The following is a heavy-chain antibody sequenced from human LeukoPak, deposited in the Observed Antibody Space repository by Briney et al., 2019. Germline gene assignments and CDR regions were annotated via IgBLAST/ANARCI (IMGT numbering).Heavy chain of an antibody. J-gene: IGHJ4*02. Sequence: GGSLRLSCAASGFTFSSYAMSWVRQAPGKGLEWVSAISGSGGSTYYADSVKGRFTISRDNSKNTLYLQMNSLRAEDTAVYYCAKDVVYSGYDWRGFDYWGQGTLVTVSS. CDR3: AKDVVYSGYDWRGFDY. D-gene: IGHD5-12*01. V-gene: IGHV3-23*01. CDR1: GFTFSSYA. CDR2: ISGSGGST.